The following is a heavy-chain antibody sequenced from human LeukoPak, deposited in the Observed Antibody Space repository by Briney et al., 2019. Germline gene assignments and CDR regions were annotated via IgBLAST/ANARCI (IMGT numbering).Heavy chain of an antibody. V-gene: IGHV1-2*02. CDR3: ARSTYYYDSSGYYPVDY. CDR2: INPNSGGT. J-gene: IGHJ4*02. Sequence: ASVKVSCKASGYTFTGYYMHWVRQAPGQGLEWMGWINPNSGGTNYAQKFQGRVTMTRDTSISTAYMEPSRLRSDDTAVYYCARSTYYYDSSGYYPVDYWGQGTLVTVSS. CDR1: GYTFTGYY. D-gene: IGHD3-22*01.